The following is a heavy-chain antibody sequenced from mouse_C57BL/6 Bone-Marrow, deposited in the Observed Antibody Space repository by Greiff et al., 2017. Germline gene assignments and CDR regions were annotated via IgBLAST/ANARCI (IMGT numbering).Heavy chain of an antibody. Sequence: VQVVESGGDLVKPGGSLQLSCAASGFTFSSYGMSWVRQTPDKRLEWVATISSGGSYTYSPASVKGRFTISRDHAKNTLYLQMSSLKSEDTAMYYCARRDYGSPAWFAYWGQGTLVTVSA. J-gene: IGHJ3*01. CDR1: GFTFSSYG. CDR3: ARRDYGSPAWFAY. D-gene: IGHD1-1*01. V-gene: IGHV5-6*02. CDR2: ISSGGSYT.